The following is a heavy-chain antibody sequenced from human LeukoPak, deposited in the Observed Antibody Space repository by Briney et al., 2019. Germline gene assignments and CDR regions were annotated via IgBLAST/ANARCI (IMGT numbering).Heavy chain of an antibody. CDR2: ISSSGSTI. Sequence: LSLTCAVYGGSFSGYYWSWIRQAPGKGLEWVSYISSSGSTIYYADSVKGRFTISRDNAQNSLYLQMYSLRAEDTAVYYCARDHHRRHYDSQARDTFDIWGQGTMVTVSS. CDR1: GGSFSGYY. CDR3: ARDHHRRHYDSQARDTFDI. D-gene: IGHD3-22*01. J-gene: IGHJ3*02. V-gene: IGHV3-11*04.